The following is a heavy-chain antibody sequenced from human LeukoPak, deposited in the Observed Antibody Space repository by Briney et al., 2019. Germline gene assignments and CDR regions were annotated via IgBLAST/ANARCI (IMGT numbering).Heavy chain of an antibody. CDR1: GGSFSGYY. CDR3: AGDSSREQWLGTNYYYYYMDV. Sequence: SETLSLTCAVYGGSFSGYYWSWIRQPPGKGLEWIGEINHSGSTNYNPSLKSRVTMSVDTSKNQFSLKLSSVTAADTAVYYCAGDSSREQWLGTNYYYYYMDVWGKGTTVTISS. J-gene: IGHJ6*03. D-gene: IGHD6-19*01. CDR2: INHSGST. V-gene: IGHV4-34*01.